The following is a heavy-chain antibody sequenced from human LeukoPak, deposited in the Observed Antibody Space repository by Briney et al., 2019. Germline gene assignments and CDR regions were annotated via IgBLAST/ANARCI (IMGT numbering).Heavy chain of an antibody. CDR2: IGGSGTST. CDR1: GFTFSSYG. V-gene: IGHV3-48*04. D-gene: IGHD6-19*01. Sequence: GGSLRLSCTASGFTFSSYGMNWVRQAPGKRLEWVSYIGGSGTSTYYADSVKGRFTISRDNARNSLYLQVNSLRAEDTAIYYCARGGGYTGWYKYYFDCWGQGALVTVSS. CDR3: ARGGGYTGWYKYYFDC. J-gene: IGHJ4*02.